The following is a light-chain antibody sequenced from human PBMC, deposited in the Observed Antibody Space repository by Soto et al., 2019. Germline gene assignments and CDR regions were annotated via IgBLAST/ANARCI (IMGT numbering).Light chain of an antibody. CDR2: RNN. CDR3: AAWDDSLSGPV. Sequence: QPVLTQPPSASGTPGQRVTISCSGSSSNIGSNYVYWYQQLPGTAHKLLIYRNNQRPSGVPDRVSGSKSGTSASLAISGLRSEEEADYYCAAWDDSLSGPVFGGGSKLTVL. V-gene: IGLV1-47*01. J-gene: IGLJ2*01. CDR1: SSNIGSNY.